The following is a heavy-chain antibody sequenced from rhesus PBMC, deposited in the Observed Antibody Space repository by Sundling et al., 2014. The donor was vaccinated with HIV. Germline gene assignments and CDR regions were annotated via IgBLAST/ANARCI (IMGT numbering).Heavy chain of an antibody. CDR3: ARGYSGFTHPYY. J-gene: IGHJ4*01. CDR1: GDSISGGS. V-gene: IGHV4-127*01. CDR2: IYGSGSST. Sequence: QLQLRESGPGLVKPSETLSLTCAVSGDSISGGSGWSWIRQPPGKGLEWIGYIYGSGSSTNYNPSLKSRVTLSGDTSKNQLSLKLSSVTAADTAVYYCARGYSGFTHPYYWGQGVLVTVSS. D-gene: IGHD5-24*01.